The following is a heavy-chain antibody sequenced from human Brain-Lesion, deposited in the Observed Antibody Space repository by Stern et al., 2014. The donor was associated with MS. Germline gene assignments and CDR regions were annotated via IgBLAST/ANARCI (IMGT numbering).Heavy chain of an antibody. J-gene: IGHJ6*02. Sequence: QVQLVESGAEVKKPGASVKVSCKTSGYIFTGYYIHWVRQAPGQGLEWMAWINPNTGGTKCAQKFQGRVTMSRDTSISTAYVELSSLTSDDTAVDYCARDQRGITIFGVVTDYYYLGMDVWGQGTTVTVSS. CDR1: GYIFTGYY. CDR3: ARDQRGITIFGVVTDYYYLGMDV. D-gene: IGHD3-3*01. CDR2: INPNTGGT. V-gene: IGHV1-2*02.